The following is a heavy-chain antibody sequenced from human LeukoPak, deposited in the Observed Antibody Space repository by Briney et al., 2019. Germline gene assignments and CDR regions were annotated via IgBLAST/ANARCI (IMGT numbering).Heavy chain of an antibody. J-gene: IGHJ4*02. CDR1: GFTFSSYS. CDR2: ISSSSSYI. D-gene: IGHD2-21*02. Sequence: PGGSLRLSCAASGFTFSSYSMNWVRQAPGKGLEWVSSISSSSSYIYYADSVKGRFTISRDNAKNSLYLQMNSLGAEDTAVYYCARDLGGEVVTAITDYWGQGTLVTVSS. CDR3: ARDLGGEVVTAITDY. V-gene: IGHV3-21*01.